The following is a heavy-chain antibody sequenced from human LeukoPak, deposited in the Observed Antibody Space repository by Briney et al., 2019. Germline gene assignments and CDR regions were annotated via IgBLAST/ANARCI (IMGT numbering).Heavy chain of an antibody. V-gene: IGHV3-21*04. J-gene: IGHJ4*02. CDR1: GFTFSNYS. Sequence: PGGSLRLSCAGSGFTFSNYSINWVRQAPGKGLEWVSSISPSSHYIYYADSVRGRFTISRDNARNSLYLQMNSLRAEDTAVYYCARSRAPLYYDSSGYNGGFDYWGQGTLVTVSS. CDR3: ARSRAPLYYDSSGYNGGFDY. D-gene: IGHD3-22*01. CDR2: ISPSSHYI.